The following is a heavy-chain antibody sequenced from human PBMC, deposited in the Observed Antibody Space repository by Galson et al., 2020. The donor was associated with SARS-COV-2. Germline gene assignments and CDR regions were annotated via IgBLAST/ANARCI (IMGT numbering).Heavy chain of an antibody. CDR2: IYNGGIT. V-gene: IGHV3-53*01. Sequence: GESLKISCAASGFIVSSNYMNWVRQAPGKGLEWVALIYNGGITYYTDSVKGRFTISRDNSKNTLYLQMNSLRAEDTAVYYCARSTGTMAPFDPWGQGTLVTVSS. CDR1: GFIVSSNY. D-gene: IGHD1-7*01. CDR3: ARSTGTMAPFDP. J-gene: IGHJ5*02.